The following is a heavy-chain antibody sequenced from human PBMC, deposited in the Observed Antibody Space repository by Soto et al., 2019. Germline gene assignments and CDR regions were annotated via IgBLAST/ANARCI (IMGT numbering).Heavy chain of an antibody. J-gene: IGHJ6*01. Sequence: QVQLVQSGAEVKKPGASVRVSCKASGYTFTSHDINWVRQATGQGLEWLGWMNPNSGDTGYAQKFQGRVTMTRDTSISTAYIELSNLRSDDTAVYFCGGGPEYPVGGAQFQFYRMGARGEGTTGTVSS. CDR1: GYTFTSHD. V-gene: IGHV1-8*01. CDR2: MNPNSGDT. CDR3: GGGPEYPVGGAQFQFYRMGA. D-gene: IGHD2-21*01.